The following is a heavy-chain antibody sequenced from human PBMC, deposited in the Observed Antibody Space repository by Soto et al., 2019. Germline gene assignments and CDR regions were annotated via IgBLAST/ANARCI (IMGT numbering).Heavy chain of an antibody. D-gene: IGHD6-6*01. Sequence: PGGSLRLSCAGSGFTFRSYTMHWVRQAPGKGLEWVSSNTSSSTYTYYADSLRGRFTISRDNAQNSLYLQFNSLRAEDTAIYYCARAEGSYSSSSFGGHWGRGTLVTVSS. CDR2: NTSSSTYT. CDR3: ARAEGSYSSSSFGGH. J-gene: IGHJ4*02. V-gene: IGHV3-21*01. CDR1: GFTFRSYT.